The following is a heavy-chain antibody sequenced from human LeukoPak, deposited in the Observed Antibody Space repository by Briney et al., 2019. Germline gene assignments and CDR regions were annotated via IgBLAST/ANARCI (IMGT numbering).Heavy chain of an antibody. J-gene: IGHJ4*02. D-gene: IGHD5-24*01. V-gene: IGHV3-23*01. Sequence: PGGSLRLSCVVSGFPISTYTTTWVRQTPKKGLEWVSSITFSGGTTYYADSVRGRFTISRDDSENTLYLQMTSLRVEDTAVYYCARAQGTTNGLLDNWGQGVLVTVSS. CDR2: ITFSGGTT. CDR3: ARAQGTTNGLLDN. CDR1: GFPISTYT.